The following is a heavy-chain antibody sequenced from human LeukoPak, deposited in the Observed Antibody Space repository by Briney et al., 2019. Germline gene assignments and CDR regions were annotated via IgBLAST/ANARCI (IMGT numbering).Heavy chain of an antibody. J-gene: IGHJ4*02. D-gene: IGHD6-19*01. Sequence: GASVKVSCKASGGTFSSYAISWVRQAPGQGLEWMGRIIPILGIANYAQKFQGRVTITADKSTSTAYMELSSLRFEDTAVYYCASLDGQCLATSLFDYWGQGTLVTVSS. CDR2: IIPILGIA. CDR1: GGTFSSYA. V-gene: IGHV1-69*04. CDR3: ASLDGQCLATSLFDY.